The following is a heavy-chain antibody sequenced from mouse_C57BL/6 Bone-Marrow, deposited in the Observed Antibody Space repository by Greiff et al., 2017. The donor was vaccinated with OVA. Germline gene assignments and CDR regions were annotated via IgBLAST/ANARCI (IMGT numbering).Heavy chain of an antibody. D-gene: IGHD2-1*01. CDR1: GFNIKDDY. V-gene: IGHV14-4*01. Sequence: VQLKESGAELVRPGASVKLSCTASGFNIKDDYMPWVKQRPDQGLEWIGWIDPENGDTDYASKFQGTATITADTSSNTAYLQLSSLTSEDTAVYYCTSYGNFDYWGQGTTLTVSS. J-gene: IGHJ2*01. CDR3: TSYGNFDY. CDR2: IDPENGDT.